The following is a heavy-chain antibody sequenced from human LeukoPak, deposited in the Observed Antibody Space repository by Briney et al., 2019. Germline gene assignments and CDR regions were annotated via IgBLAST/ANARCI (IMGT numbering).Heavy chain of an antibody. D-gene: IGHD6-19*01. Sequence: GASVKVSCKASGGTFSSYAISWVRQAPGQGLEWMGRIIPIFGIANYAQKFQGRVTITADKSTSTAYMELSSLRSEDTAVYYCARGTIAVAGTPMDVWGQGTTVTVSS. V-gene: IGHV1-69*04. J-gene: IGHJ6*02. CDR1: GGTFSSYA. CDR3: ARGTIAVAGTPMDV. CDR2: IIPIFGIA.